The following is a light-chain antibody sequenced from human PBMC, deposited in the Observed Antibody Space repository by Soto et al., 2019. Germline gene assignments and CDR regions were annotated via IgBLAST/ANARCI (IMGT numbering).Light chain of an antibody. Sequence: EIVMTQSPATLSVSPGARATPSFRASQSVSRKLVWYQQKPGQAPRLLIYGASSRATGIPDRFSGSGSGTDFTLTISRLEPEDFAVYYCQQYGSSRTFGQGTKVDNK. CDR1: QSVSRK. CDR3: QQYGSSRT. V-gene: IGKV3-20*01. CDR2: GAS. J-gene: IGKJ1*01.